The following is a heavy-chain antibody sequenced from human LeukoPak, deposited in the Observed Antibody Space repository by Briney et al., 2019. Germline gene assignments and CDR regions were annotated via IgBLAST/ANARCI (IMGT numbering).Heavy chain of an antibody. CDR2: IIPIFGTA. CDR1: GGTFSSYA. Sequence: SVKVSCRASGGTFSSYAISWVRQAPGQGLEWMGGIIPIFGTANYAQKFQGRVTITADESTSTAYMELSSLRSEDTAVYYCARGRSSYGYIHFDYWGQGTLVTVSS. D-gene: IGHD5-18*01. J-gene: IGHJ4*02. V-gene: IGHV1-69*13. CDR3: ARGRSSYGYIHFDY.